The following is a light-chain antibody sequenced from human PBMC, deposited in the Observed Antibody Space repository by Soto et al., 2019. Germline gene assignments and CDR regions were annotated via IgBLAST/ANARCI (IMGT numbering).Light chain of an antibody. CDR2: STS. CDR1: QSVSSN. CDR3: QQRSNWVT. V-gene: IGKV3-15*01. Sequence: EIVMTQSPATLSVPPGERATLSCRASQSVSSNLAWYQVKPGQAPRLLIYSTSTRATGFPARFSGSASGTEFTLTISSLQSEDFAVYYCQQRSNWVTFGQGTRLEIK. J-gene: IGKJ5*01.